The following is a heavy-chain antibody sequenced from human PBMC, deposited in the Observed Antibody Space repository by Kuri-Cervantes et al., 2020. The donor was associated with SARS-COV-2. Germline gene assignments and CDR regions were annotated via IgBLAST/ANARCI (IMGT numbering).Heavy chain of an antibody. CDR2: IIPILGIA. V-gene: IGHV1-69*04. Sequence: SVKVSCKASGGTFSSYAISWVRQAPGQGLEWMGRIIPILGIANYAQKFQGRVTITADKSTSTAYMELSSLRPEDTAVYYCARGVAVAGYYYFDYWGQGTLVTVSS. CDR3: ARGVAVAGYYYFDY. J-gene: IGHJ4*02. CDR1: GGTFSSYA. D-gene: IGHD6-19*01.